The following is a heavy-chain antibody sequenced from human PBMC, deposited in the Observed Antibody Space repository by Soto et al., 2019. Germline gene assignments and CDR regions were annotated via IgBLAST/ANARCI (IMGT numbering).Heavy chain of an antibody. V-gene: IGHV4-34*01. CDR3: ARARFDSWSHIYYGLDV. CDR2: INHSGTT. CDR1: GGSFSGYS. Sequence: SEILSLTCAVYGGSFSGYSWTWLRQPPGKGLEWIGEINHSGTTDYNPALKSRVTMSADTSKNQFSLRMTSVTAADTAVYYCARARFDSWSHIYYGLDVWGQGTTVTVSS. D-gene: IGHD3-3*01. J-gene: IGHJ6*02.